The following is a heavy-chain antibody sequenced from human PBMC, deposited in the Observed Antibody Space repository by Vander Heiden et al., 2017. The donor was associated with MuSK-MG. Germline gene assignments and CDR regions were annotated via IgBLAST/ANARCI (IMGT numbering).Heavy chain of an antibody. J-gene: IGHJ4*02. CDR3: APGTDMVRGVHPPRAIDY. V-gene: IGHV3-23*01. D-gene: IGHD3-10*01. CDR1: GFTFSSYA. Sequence: EVQLLESGGGLVQPGGSLRLSCAASGFTFSSYAMSWVRQAPGKGLEWVSVISGSGGSTYYADSVKGRFTISRDNSKNTLYLQMNSLRAEDTAVYYCAPGTDMVRGVHPPRAIDYWGQGTLVTVSS. CDR2: ISGSGGST.